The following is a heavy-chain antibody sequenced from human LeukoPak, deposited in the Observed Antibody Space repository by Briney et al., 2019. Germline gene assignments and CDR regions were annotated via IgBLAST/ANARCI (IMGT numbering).Heavy chain of an antibody. Sequence: GGSLRLSCAASGFTFSNYAMNWVRQAPGKGLEWVSAINGGGSTYYADSVKGRFTLSRDNSKNTLYLQMNSLRAEDTAVYYCARDSGGGGYFDYWGQGTLVTVSS. D-gene: IGHD3-22*01. CDR3: ARDSGGGGYFDY. CDR1: GFTFSNYA. V-gene: IGHV3-23*01. J-gene: IGHJ4*02. CDR2: INGGGST.